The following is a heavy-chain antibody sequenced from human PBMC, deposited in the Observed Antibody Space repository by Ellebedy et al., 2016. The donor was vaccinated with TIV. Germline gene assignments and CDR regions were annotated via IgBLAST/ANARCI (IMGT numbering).Heavy chain of an antibody. CDR1: GYSFTSYW. CDR3: ARLEYCSSTSCSNWFDP. V-gene: IGHV5-51*01. Sequence: GGSLRLXXKGSGYSFTSYWIGWVRQMPGKGLEWMGIIYPGDSDTRYSPSFQGQVTISADKSISTAYLQWSSLKASDTAMYYCARLEYCSSTSCSNWFDPWGQGTLVTVSS. J-gene: IGHJ5*02. D-gene: IGHD2-2*01. CDR2: IYPGDSDT.